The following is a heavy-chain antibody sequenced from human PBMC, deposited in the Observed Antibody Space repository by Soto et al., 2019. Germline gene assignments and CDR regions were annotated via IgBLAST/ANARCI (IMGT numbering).Heavy chain of an antibody. V-gene: IGHV4-34*01. Sequence: SETLSLTCAVYGGSFSGYYWSWIRQPPGKGLEWIGEINHSGSTNYNPSLKSRVTISVDTSKNQFSLKLSSVTAADTAVYYCARGRRGRQLGEYFQHWGQGTLVTVSS. J-gene: IGHJ1*01. CDR2: INHSGST. D-gene: IGHD1-1*01. CDR3: ARGRRGRQLGEYFQH. CDR1: GGSFSGYY.